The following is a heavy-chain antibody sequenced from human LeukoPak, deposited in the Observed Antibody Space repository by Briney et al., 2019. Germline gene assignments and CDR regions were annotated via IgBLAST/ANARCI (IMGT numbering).Heavy chain of an antibody. J-gene: IGHJ4*02. CDR3: AKDRGRRTVTSSYYFDY. D-gene: IGHD4-17*01. CDR1: GFTFSSYG. Sequence: GGSLRLSCAASGFTFSSYGMHWVRQAPGKGLEWVAFIRYDGSNKYYADSVKGRFTISRDNSKNTLYLQMNSLRAEDTAVYYCAKDRGRRTVTSSYYFDYWGQGTLVTVSS. V-gene: IGHV3-30*02. CDR2: IRYDGSNK.